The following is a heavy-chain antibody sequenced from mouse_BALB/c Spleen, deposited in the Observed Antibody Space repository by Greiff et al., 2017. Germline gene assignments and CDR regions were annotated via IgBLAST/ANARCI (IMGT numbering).Heavy chain of an antibody. CDR2: ISSGGSYT. Sequence: EVKLMESGGGLVKPGGSLKLSCAASGFTFSSYAMSWVRQTPEKRLEWVATISSGGSYTYYPDSVKGRFTISRDNAKNTLYLQMSSLRSEDTAMYYCAGLITTKYFDVWGAGTTVTVSS. V-gene: IGHV5-9-3*01. CDR1: GFTFSSYA. CDR3: AGLITTKYFDV. J-gene: IGHJ1*01. D-gene: IGHD2-4*01.